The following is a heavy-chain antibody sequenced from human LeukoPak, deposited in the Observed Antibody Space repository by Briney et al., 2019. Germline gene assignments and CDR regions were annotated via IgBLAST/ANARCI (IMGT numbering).Heavy chain of an antibody. CDR3: ARDHPDYYGSGSYPDY. J-gene: IGHJ4*02. Sequence: GGSLRLSCAASGFTFSSYGMRWVRQAPGKGLEWVSSISSSSSYIYYADSVKGRFTISRDNAKNSLYLQMNSLRAEDTAVYYCARDHPDYYGSGSYPDYWGQGTLVTVSS. CDR2: ISSSSSYI. D-gene: IGHD3-10*01. V-gene: IGHV3-21*01. CDR1: GFTFSSYG.